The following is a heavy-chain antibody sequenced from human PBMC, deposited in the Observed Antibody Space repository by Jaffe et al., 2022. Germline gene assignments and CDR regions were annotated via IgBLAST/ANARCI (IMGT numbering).Heavy chain of an antibody. CDR2: IYNSGST. V-gene: IGHV4-59*01. D-gene: IGHD6-19*01. CDR1: GDSISSDY. J-gene: IGHJ4*02. CDR3: TRDRSGWYKDY. Sequence: QVQLQESGPGLVKPSETLSLTCTVSGDSISSDYWSWIRQPPGKGLEWIGYIYNSGSTKYNPSLRSRVTISVDTSKNQFFLKMSSLTAADTAVYYCTRDRSGWYKDYWGQGTLVTVSS.